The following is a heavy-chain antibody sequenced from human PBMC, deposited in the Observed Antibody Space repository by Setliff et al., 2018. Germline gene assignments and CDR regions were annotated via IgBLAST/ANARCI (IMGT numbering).Heavy chain of an antibody. Sequence: ASVKVSCKASGYTLTNYYMHWVRQAPGQGLEWMGIINPSGGLTRYAQKFQGRVTMTTDTSTSTAYMELRSLGSDDTAVYYCARGPPDFVVVPAAAKFDYWGQGTLVTV. CDR3: ARGPPDFVVVPAAAKFDY. D-gene: IGHD2-2*01. CDR2: INPSGGLT. CDR1: GYTLTNYY. J-gene: IGHJ4*02. V-gene: IGHV1-46*01.